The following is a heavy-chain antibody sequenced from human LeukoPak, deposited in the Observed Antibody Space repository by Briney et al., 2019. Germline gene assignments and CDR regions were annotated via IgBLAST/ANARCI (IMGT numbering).Heavy chain of an antibody. CDR1: GGSFSGYD. J-gene: IGHJ4*02. V-gene: IGHV4-34*01. CDR3: ARVKVVTPRRVSFDY. D-gene: IGHD4-23*01. CDR2: INHSGST. Sequence: SETLSLTCAVYGGSFSGYDWSWIRQPPGKGLEWIGEINHSGSTNYNPSLKSRVTISVDTSKNQFSLKLSSVTAADTAVYYCARVKVVTPRRVSFDYWGQGTLVTVSS.